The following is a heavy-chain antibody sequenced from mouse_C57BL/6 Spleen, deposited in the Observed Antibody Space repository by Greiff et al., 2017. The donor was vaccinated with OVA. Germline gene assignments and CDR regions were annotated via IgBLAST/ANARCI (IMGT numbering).Heavy chain of an antibody. Sequence: VHLVESGPELVKPGASVKLSCKASGYAFSSSWMNWVKQRPGQGLEWIGRIYPGDGDTNYNGKFKGKATLTAAKSSSTAYMQLSSLTSEDSAVYVAARYGEYYGSSFFDYWGQGTTLTVSS. V-gene: IGHV1-82*01. D-gene: IGHD1-1*01. CDR1: GYAFSSSW. CDR2: IYPGDGDT. CDR3: ARYGEYYGSSFFDY. J-gene: IGHJ2*01.